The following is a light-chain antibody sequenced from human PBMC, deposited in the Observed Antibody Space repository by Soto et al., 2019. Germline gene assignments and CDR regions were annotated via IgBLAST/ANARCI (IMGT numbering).Light chain of an antibody. Sequence: EIVLTQSPGTLSWSPGEGATLSCRSSQSVSTNFFAWYQQKPGRAPRLLIYGASTRATGIPDRFSGSGSGTDFTLTIRSLEPEDFAVYYCQQYGRTSWTFGQGTKVDIK. CDR2: GAS. J-gene: IGKJ1*01. CDR3: QQYGRTSWT. CDR1: QSVSTNF. V-gene: IGKV3-20*01.